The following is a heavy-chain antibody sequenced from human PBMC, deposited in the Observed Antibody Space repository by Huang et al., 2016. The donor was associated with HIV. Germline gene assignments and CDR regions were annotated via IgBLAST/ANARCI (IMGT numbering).Heavy chain of an antibody. J-gene: IGHJ4*02. CDR1: GFTFYSYS. D-gene: IGHD2-21*02. Sequence: EVQLVESGGGLVQPGGSLRLSCAVSGFTFYSYSMNWFRQAPGKGLEWVAYITSSRNTYYADTVKGRFTVSRDNAKNSLYLQMNSLRVDDTAVYYCARDRGMMTATLDYWGQGTLVTVSS. CDR3: ARDRGMMTATLDY. CDR2: ITSSRNT. V-gene: IGHV3-48*01.